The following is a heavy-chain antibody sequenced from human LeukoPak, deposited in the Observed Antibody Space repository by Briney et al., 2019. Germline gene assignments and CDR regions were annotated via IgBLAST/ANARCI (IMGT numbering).Heavy chain of an antibody. CDR1: GGSFSGYY. Sequence: SETLSLTCAVYGGSFSGYYWSWIRQPPGKGLEWIGEINHSGSTNYNPSLKSRVTISVDTSKNQFSLKLSSVTAADAAVYYCARGGGVKYYYDSSGYYFSWGQGTLVTVSS. CDR2: INHSGST. V-gene: IGHV4-34*01. CDR3: ARGGGVKYYYDSSGYYFS. J-gene: IGHJ5*02. D-gene: IGHD3-22*01.